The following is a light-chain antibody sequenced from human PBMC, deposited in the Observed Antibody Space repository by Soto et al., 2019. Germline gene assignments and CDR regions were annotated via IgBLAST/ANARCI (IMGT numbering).Light chain of an antibody. V-gene: IGLV2-11*01. CDR1: SSDVGNYDY. Sequence: QSVLAQPRSVSGSPGQSVTFSCTGTSSDVGNYDYVSWYQQHPGMAPKLIIYDVIKRPSGVPDRFSGSKSGNTASLTISGLQAEYEADYYGCSYAGSYIQYVXGTGTKVTVL. CDR2: DVI. CDR3: CSYAGSYIQYV. J-gene: IGLJ1*01.